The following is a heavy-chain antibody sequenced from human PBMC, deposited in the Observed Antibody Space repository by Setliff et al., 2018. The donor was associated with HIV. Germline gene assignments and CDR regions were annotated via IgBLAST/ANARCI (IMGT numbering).Heavy chain of an antibody. D-gene: IGHD3-10*01. CDR3: ARHGQYGSGSYYNRPFDF. J-gene: IGHJ4*02. CDR2: IQPDDSDT. CDR1: RYSFTNYW. Sequence: GESLKISCQGSRYSFTNYWIGWVRQMPGKGLERMGIIQPDDSDTRYSPSFQGQVTISADKSISTAYLQWSSLKASDTAMYYCARHGQYGSGSYYNRPFDFWGQGTLVTVSS. V-gene: IGHV5-51*01.